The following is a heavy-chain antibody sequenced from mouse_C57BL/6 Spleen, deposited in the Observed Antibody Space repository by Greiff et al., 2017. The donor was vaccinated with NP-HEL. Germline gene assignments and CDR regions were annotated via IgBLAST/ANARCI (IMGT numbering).Heavy chain of an antibody. CDR1: GFTFSNYG. J-gene: IGHJ3*01. CDR3: ARADAVAPFAY. Sequence: EVNVVESGGDLVKPGGSLKLSCAASGFTFSNYGMSWVRQTPDKRLEWVATISSGGSYTYYPDSVKGRFTISRDNAKNTLYLQMSSLKSEDTAMYYCARADAVAPFAYWGQGTLVTVSA. D-gene: IGHD1-1*01. V-gene: IGHV5-6*01. CDR2: ISSGGSYT.